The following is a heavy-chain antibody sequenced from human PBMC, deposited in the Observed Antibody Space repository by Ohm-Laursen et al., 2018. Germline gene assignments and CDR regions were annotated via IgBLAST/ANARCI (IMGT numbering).Heavy chain of an antibody. CDR3: ATQGYCSNGICYIAVDV. Sequence: SLRLSCTAPGITFDTYAISWVRQAPGKGLEWVSAISGIGNTTYYTDSVKGRFTISRDNSKNTVFLQMSSLRAEDTAVYYCATQGYCSNGICYIAVDVWGQGTTVTVSS. CDR2: ISGIGNTT. CDR1: GITFDTYA. D-gene: IGHD2-8*01. V-gene: IGHV3-23*01. J-gene: IGHJ6*02.